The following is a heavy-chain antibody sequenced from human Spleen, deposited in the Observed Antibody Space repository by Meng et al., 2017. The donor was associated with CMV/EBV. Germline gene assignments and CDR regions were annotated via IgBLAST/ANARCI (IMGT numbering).Heavy chain of an antibody. CDR2: IRYDGSNK. CDR1: GFTFSSYG. CDR3: AKGYCSSTSGYYYYYGMDV. V-gene: IGHV3-30*02. J-gene: IGHJ6*02. Sequence: GESLKISCAASGFTFSSYGMHWVRQAPGKGLEWVAFIRYDGSNKYYADSVKGRFTISRDNSKNTLYLQMNSLRAEDTAVYYCAKGYCSSTSGYYYYYGMDVWGQGTTVTVSS. D-gene: IGHD2-2*01.